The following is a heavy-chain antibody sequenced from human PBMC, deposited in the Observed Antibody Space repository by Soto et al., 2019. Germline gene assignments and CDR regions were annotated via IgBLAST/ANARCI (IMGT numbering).Heavy chain of an antibody. CDR1: GFTFSSYA. J-gene: IGHJ4*02. Sequence: GGSLRLSCAASGFTFSSYAMSWVRQAPGKGLEWVSAISGSGGSTYYADSVKGRFTISRDNSKNTLYLQMNSLRAEDTAVYYCAKDPAPPHTFLSYFDYWGQGTLVTVSS. CDR3: AKDPAPPHTFLSYFDY. V-gene: IGHV3-23*01. CDR2: ISGSGGST. D-gene: IGHD3-16*01.